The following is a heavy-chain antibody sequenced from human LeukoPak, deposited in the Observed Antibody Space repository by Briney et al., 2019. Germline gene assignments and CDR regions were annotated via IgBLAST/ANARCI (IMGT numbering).Heavy chain of an antibody. CDR3: AKESRDGYGPPYFDY. D-gene: IGHD5-24*01. V-gene: IGHV3-23*01. Sequence: GGSLRLSCAASGFTFSSYAMSWVRQAPGKGLEWVSAISGSGGSTYYADSVKGRFTISRDNSRNTLYLQMNSLRAEDTAVYYCAKESRDGYGPPYFDYWGQGTLVTVSS. CDR1: GFTFSSYA. J-gene: IGHJ4*02. CDR2: ISGSGGST.